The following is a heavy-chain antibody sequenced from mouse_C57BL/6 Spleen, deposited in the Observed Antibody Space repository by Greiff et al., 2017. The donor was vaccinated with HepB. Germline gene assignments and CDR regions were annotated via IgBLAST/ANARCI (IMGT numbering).Heavy chain of an antibody. J-gene: IGHJ3*01. CDR2: INPYNGDT. Sequence: EVQLVESGPELVKPGDSVKISCKASGYAFTGYFMNWVMQSHGKSLEWIGRINPYNGDTFYNQKFKGKATLTVDKSSSTAHMELRSLTSEDSAVYYCAREGDYDEAYWGQGTLVTVSA. CDR3: AREGDYDEAY. D-gene: IGHD2-4*01. CDR1: GYAFTGYF. V-gene: IGHV1-20*01.